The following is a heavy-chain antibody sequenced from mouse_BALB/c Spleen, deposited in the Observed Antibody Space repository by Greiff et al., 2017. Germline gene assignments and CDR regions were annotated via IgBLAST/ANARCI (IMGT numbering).Heavy chain of an antibody. D-gene: IGHD2-2*01. CDR3: ASGSPYYYAMDY. V-gene: IGHV1-63*02. CDR1: GYTFTNYW. CDR2: IYPGGGYT. Sequence: QVQLQQSGAELVRPGTSVKISCTASGYTFTNYWLGWVKQRPGHGLEWIGDIYPGGGYTNYNEKFKGKATLTADTSSSTAYMQLSSLTSEDSAVYFYASGSPYYYAMDYWGQGTSVTVSS. J-gene: IGHJ4*01.